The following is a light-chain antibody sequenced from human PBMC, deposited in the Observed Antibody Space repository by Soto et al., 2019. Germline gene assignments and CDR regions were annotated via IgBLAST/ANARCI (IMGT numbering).Light chain of an antibody. CDR1: SSNIGNNY. CDR3: GTWDSSLSAGGV. Sequence: QSVLTQPPSVSAAPGQEVTISCSGSSSNIGNNYVSWYQQLPGAAPKLLIYDNNERPSGIPDRFSGSKSGTSATLGITGLQTGDEADYYCGTWDSSLSAGGVFGGGTKLTVL. CDR2: DNN. V-gene: IGLV1-51*01. J-gene: IGLJ2*01.